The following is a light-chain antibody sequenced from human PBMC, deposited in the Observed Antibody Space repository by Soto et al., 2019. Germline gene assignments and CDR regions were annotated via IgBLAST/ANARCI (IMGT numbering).Light chain of an antibody. J-gene: IGKJ1*01. CDR1: QDISDY. Sequence: TKSPSLLSASAGDRVTITCRASQDISDYLAWYQQRPGKAPKLLIYAASNLQSGVPSRFSGSGSGTEFTLTISRLEPEDSAVYYCQQYCSSPTWTFGQGTKVDIK. V-gene: IGKV1-9*01. CDR2: AAS. CDR3: QQYCSSPTWT.